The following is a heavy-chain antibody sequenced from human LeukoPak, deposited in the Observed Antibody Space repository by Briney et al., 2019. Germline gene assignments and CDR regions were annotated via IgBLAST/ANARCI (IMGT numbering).Heavy chain of an antibody. CDR3: ARGLHGYTYGYVPWELYYYMDV. CDR1: GGSIRSY. CDR2: ISTSGRT. J-gene: IGHJ6*03. Sequence: PSETLSLTCTVSGGSIRSYWSWIRQPAGRGLEWIGHISTSGRTSYSPSLKSRVTISVDTSKNQFSLKMSSVSAADTAVYYCARGLHGYTYGYVPWELYYYMDVWGKGTTVTISS. V-gene: IGHV4-4*07. D-gene: IGHD5-18*01.